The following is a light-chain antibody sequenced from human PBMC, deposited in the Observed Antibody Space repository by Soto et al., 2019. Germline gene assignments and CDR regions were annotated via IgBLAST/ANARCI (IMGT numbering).Light chain of an antibody. Sequence: QSVLTQPPSVSGAPGQRVTISCSGSSSSIGAGNDVQWYQQFPGTAPKLLIYGNTNRPSGVPDRFSASKSGTSASLAITGLQAEDEADYYCSSFSSITREVFGGGTKVTVL. CDR2: GNT. CDR1: SSSIGAGND. CDR3: SSFSSITREV. V-gene: IGLV1-40*01. J-gene: IGLJ2*01.